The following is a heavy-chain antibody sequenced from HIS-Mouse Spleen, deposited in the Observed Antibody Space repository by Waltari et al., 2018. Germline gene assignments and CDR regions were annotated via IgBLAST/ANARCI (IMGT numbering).Heavy chain of an antibody. CDR3: AREIPYSSSWYDWYFDL. D-gene: IGHD6-13*01. Sequence: QLQLQESGPGLVKPSETLSLTCTAPGGPLSSSRYSLCGIRQPPGKGLGGIGSIYYSGSTYYNPSLKSRVTISVDTSKNQFSLKLSSVTAADTAVYYCAREIPYSSSWYDWYFDLWGRGTLVTVSS. V-gene: IGHV4-39*07. CDR2: IYYSGST. CDR1: GGPLSSSRYS. J-gene: IGHJ2*01.